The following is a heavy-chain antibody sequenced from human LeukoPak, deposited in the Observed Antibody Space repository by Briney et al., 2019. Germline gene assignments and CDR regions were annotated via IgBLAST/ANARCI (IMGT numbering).Heavy chain of an antibody. CDR3: ARTDGGDPLDAFDI. J-gene: IGHJ3*02. V-gene: IGHV4-59*01. Sequence: SETLSLTCTVSGGSISSYHWGWIRQPPGKGLEWIGSIYYSGSTNYNPSLKSRVTISVDTSKNQFSLKLSSVTAADTAVYYCARTDGGDPLDAFDIWGQGTMVTVSS. CDR2: IYYSGST. CDR1: GGSISSYH. D-gene: IGHD2-21*01.